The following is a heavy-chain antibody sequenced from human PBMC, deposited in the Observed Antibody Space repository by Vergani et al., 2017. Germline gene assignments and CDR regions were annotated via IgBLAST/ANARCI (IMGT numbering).Heavy chain of an antibody. CDR1: GASINNDFYY. CDR2: IHHSGDT. D-gene: IGHD3-10*01. CDR3: ARHRGSGGFFPSSYFYGMDV. V-gene: IGHV4-61*02. Sequence: QVQLQESGPGLVKPSQTLSLTCPGSGASINNDFYYWHWIRQPAGKGLEWIGCIHHSGDTHYNSSLKSRVSISIVSSSKFSLSLTSVTAADTAIYYCARHRGSGGFFPSSYFYGMDVWGHGTTVTVSS. J-gene: IGHJ6*02.